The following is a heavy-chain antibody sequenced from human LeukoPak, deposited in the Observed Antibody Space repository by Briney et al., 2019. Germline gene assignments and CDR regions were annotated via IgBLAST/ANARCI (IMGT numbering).Heavy chain of an antibody. CDR2: IASSGRTR. D-gene: IGHD6-19*01. CDR1: GYPFSFFE. CDR3: ALLAVASDFDY. Sequence: GGSLRLSCAVSGYPFSFFEINWVRQAPGKGLEWVSNIASSGRTRYYADSVKGRFSISRDNAKNSLHLQMNTLRVEDTGVYYCALLAVASDFDYWGQGALVTVSS. V-gene: IGHV3-48*03. J-gene: IGHJ4*02.